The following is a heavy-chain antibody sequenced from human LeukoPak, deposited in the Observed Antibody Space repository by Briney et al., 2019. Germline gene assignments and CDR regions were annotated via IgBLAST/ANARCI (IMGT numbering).Heavy chain of an antibody. D-gene: IGHD3-3*01. CDR3: ARDPRHDDFWSRFDP. CDR1: GGTFSSYA. V-gene: IGHV1-69*05. CDR2: IIPIFGTA. Sequence: SVKVSCKASGGTFSSYAISWVRQAPGQGLEWMGGIIPIFGTANYAQKFQGRVTITTDESTSTAYMELSSLRSEDTAVYYCARDPRHDDFWSRFDPWGQGTLVTVSS. J-gene: IGHJ5*02.